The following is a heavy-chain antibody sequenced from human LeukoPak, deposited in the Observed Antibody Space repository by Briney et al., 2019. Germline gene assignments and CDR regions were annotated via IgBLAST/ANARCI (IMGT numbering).Heavy chain of an antibody. J-gene: IGHJ4*02. CDR1: GCSISSYY. CDR2: IYYSGST. CDR3: ARVRYGDRFDF. V-gene: IGHV4-59*01. D-gene: IGHD4-17*01. Sequence: PSETLSFTCTVSGCSISSYYWSWIRQPPGKGLEWIGYIYYSGSTNYNPSLKSRVTISVDTSKNQFSLKLSSVTAAETAVYYCARVRYGDRFDFWGQGTLVTV.